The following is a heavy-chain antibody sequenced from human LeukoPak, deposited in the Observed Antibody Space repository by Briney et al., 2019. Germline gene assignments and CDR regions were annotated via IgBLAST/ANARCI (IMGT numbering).Heavy chain of an antibody. D-gene: IGHD1-7*01. V-gene: IGHV1-2*02. CDR2: INPNSGGT. CDR3: AREENWNYAGWFDP. CDR1: GYTFTSYY. J-gene: IGHJ5*02. Sequence: ASVKVSCKASGYTFTSYYMHWVRQAPGQGLEWMGWINPNSGGTNYAQKFQGRVTMTRDTSISTAYMELSRLRSDDTAVYYCAREENWNYAGWFDPWGQGTLVTVSS.